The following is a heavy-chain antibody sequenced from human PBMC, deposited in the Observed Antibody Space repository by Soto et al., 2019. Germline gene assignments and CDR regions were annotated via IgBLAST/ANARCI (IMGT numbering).Heavy chain of an antibody. Sequence: QVQLVQSGAEVKKPGSAVKVSCKASGGAFSSYTISWGRQAPGQGLEWMGRIIPILGIANYAQKFQGRVTITADKSTSTAYMELSSLRSEDTAVYYCANVVVPAAMPPPDYGMDVWGQGTTVTVSS. D-gene: IGHD2-2*01. V-gene: IGHV1-69*02. J-gene: IGHJ6*02. CDR2: IIPILGIA. CDR3: ANVVVPAAMPPPDYGMDV. CDR1: GGAFSSYT.